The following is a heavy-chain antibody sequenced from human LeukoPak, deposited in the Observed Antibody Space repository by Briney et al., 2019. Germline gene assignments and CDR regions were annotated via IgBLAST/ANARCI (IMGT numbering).Heavy chain of an antibody. J-gene: IGHJ3*02. CDR2: IYHSGST. CDR3: ARPREQWLGNDAFDI. CDR1: GGSISSSNW. Sequence: SETLSLTCAVSGGSISSSNWWSWVRQPPGKGLEWIGEIYHSGSTNYNPSLKSRVTISVDKSKNQFSLKLRSVTAADSAVYYCARPREQWLGNDAFDIWGQGTMVTVSS. D-gene: IGHD6-19*01. V-gene: IGHV4-4*02.